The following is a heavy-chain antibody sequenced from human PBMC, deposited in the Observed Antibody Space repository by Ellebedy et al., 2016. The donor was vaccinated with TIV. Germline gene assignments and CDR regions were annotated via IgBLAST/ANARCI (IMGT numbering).Heavy chain of an antibody. J-gene: IGHJ4*02. CDR2: LYYSGST. Sequence: MPSETLSLTCTVSGDSISSSSYYWGWIRQPPGKGLEWIGSLYYSGSTYYNPSLKSRVTISVDTSKTQFSLKLSSVSAADTAVYYCARRSVLTHFDYWGQGTLVIVSS. CDR3: ARRSVLTHFDY. D-gene: IGHD4-23*01. CDR1: GDSISSSSYY. V-gene: IGHV4-39*01.